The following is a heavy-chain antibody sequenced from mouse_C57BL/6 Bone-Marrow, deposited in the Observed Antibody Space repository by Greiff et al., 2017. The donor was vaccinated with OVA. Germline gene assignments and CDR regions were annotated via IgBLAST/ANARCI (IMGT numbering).Heavy chain of an antibody. CDR3: ARHYGSSYCAMDY. Sequence: EVQLVESGGDLVKPGGSLKLSCAASGFTFSSYGMSWVRQTPDKRLEWVATISSGGSYTYYPDSVKGRFTISRDNAKNTLYLQMSSLKSEDTAMYYCARHYGSSYCAMDYWGQGTSVTVSS. J-gene: IGHJ4*01. V-gene: IGHV5-6*01. CDR2: ISSGGSYT. D-gene: IGHD1-1*01. CDR1: GFTFSSYG.